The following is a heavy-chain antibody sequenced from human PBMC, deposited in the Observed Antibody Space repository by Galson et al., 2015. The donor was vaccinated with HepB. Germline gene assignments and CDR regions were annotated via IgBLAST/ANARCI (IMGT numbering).Heavy chain of an antibody. Sequence: SLRLSCAASGFTFSSYAMSWVRQAPGKGLEWVSAISGSGGSTYYADSVKGRFTISRDNSKNTLYLQMNSLRAEDTAVYYCAKGYCSSTSCYVDYWGQGTLVTVSS. J-gene: IGHJ4*02. CDR2: ISGSGGST. CDR3: AKGYCSSTSCYVDY. D-gene: IGHD2-2*01. V-gene: IGHV3-23*01. CDR1: GFTFSSYA.